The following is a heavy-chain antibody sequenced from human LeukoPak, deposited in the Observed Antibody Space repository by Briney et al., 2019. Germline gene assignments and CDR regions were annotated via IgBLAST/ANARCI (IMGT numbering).Heavy chain of an antibody. CDR2: IYHTGTT. Sequence: PSETLSLTCTVSGDSISASNYYWGWIRQPPGKGLEWIGNIYHTGTTYYNPSLESRVTISVDKSRNHFSLRLTSVTAADTAVYYCTRRLGASSWRDYWGLGTLITVSS. CDR1: GDSISASNYY. J-gene: IGHJ4*02. V-gene: IGHV4-39*02. D-gene: IGHD6-13*01. CDR3: TRRLGASSWRDY.